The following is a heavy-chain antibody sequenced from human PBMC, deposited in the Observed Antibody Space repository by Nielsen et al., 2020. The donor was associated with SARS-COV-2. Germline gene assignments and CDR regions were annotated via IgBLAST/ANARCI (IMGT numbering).Heavy chain of an antibody. J-gene: IGHJ6*02. CDR3: AKDRSHGMDV. CDR2: ISYDGSNK. V-gene: IGHV3-30*18. Sequence: WIRQPPGKGLEWVAVISYDGSNKYYADSVKGRFTISRDNSKNTLYLQMNSLRAEDTAVYYCAKDRSHGMDVWGQGTTVTVSS.